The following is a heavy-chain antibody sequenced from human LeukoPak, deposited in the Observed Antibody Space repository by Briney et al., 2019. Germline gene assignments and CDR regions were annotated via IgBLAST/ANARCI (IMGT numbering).Heavy chain of an antibody. CDR1: GGSISSGGYY. CDR2: IYYSGST. J-gene: IGHJ5*02. D-gene: IGHD3-22*01. CDR3: ARDIDYGSSGYFRWFDP. Sequence: SETLSLTCTVSGGSISSGGYYWSWIRQHPGKGLEWIGYIYYSGSTYYNPSLKSRVTISVDTSKNQFSLKLSSVTAADTAVYYCARDIDYGSSGYFRWFDPWGQGTLVTVSS. V-gene: IGHV4-31*03.